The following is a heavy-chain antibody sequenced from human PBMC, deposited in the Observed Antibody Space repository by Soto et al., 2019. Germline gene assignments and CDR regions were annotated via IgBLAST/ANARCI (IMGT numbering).Heavy chain of an antibody. Sequence: PGGSLRLACAASGFTFDDYAMHWVRQAPGKGLEWVSGISWNSGSIGYADSVKGRFTISRDNAKNSLYLQMNSLRAEDTALYYCAKDLNTAMVLAAAPFDIWGQGTMVTVSS. D-gene: IGHD5-18*01. J-gene: IGHJ3*02. CDR1: GFTFDDYA. V-gene: IGHV3-9*01. CDR3: AKDLNTAMVLAAAPFDI. CDR2: ISWNSGSI.